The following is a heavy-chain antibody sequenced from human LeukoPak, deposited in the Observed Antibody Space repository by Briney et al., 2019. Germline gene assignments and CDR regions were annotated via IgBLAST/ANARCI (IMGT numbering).Heavy chain of an antibody. CDR1: GGSFSGYY. Sequence: SETLSLTCAVYGGSFSGYYWSWIRQPPGKGLEWIGEISHSGSTNYNPSLKSRVTISVDTSKNQFSLKLSSVTAADTAVYYCARGRRTHYDFWSGPQCMDVWGQGTTVTVSS. CDR2: ISHSGST. D-gene: IGHD3-3*01. J-gene: IGHJ6*02. CDR3: ARGRRTHYDFWSGPQCMDV. V-gene: IGHV4-34*01.